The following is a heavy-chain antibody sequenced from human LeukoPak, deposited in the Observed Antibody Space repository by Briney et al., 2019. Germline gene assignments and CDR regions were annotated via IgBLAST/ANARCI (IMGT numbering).Heavy chain of an antibody. V-gene: IGHV1-46*03. D-gene: IGHD2-2*01. CDR1: GYTLSSSY. Sequence: ASVKVSCKASGYTLSSSYMHWVRQAPGQGLEWMGVVNPSDSSRTYAQKFQGRVTMTRDRSTSTVYMELSSLRSEDTAVYYCARGGYCSSTSCYYYNWFDPWGQGTLVTVSS. CDR2: VNPSDSSR. J-gene: IGHJ5*02. CDR3: ARGGYCSSTSCYYYNWFDP.